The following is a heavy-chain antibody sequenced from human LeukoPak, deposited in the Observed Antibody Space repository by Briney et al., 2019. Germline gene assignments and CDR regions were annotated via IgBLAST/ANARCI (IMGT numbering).Heavy chain of an antibody. V-gene: IGHV3-53*01. J-gene: IGHJ6*02. Sequence: GGSLRLSCAASGFTVSSNYMSWVRQAPGKGLEWVSVIYSGGSTYYADSVKGRFTISRDNSKNTLYLQMNSLRAEDTAVYYCAKEEGHNYYYYGMDVWGQGTPVTVSS. CDR3: AKEEGHNYYYYGMDV. CDR2: IYSGGST. CDR1: GFTVSSNY.